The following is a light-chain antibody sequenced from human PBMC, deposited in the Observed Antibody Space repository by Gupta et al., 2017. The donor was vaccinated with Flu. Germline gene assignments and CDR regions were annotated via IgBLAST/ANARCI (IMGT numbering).Light chain of an antibody. CDR2: AAS. J-gene: IGKJ4*02. CDR3: QQGYSNPQT. CDR1: QSVSNF. V-gene: IGKV1-39*01. Sequence: PSSLSASIGDRVTITCRASQSVSNFLNWYQQKPGKAPRLLIYAASTLQGGVPSRFSGSGSGTDFTLTINSLQLKDFATYYCQQGYSNPQTFGRGTTVEIK.